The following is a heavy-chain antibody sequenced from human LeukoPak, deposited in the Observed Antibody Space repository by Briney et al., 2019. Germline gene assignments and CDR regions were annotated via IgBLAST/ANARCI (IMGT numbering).Heavy chain of an antibody. J-gene: IGHJ5*02. D-gene: IGHD3-10*01. CDR3: ARDSLSGSGSYNWFDP. CDR2: IYHSGST. Sequence: PSQTLSLTCAVSGGSISSGGYSWSWIRQPPGKGLEWIGYIYHSGSTYYNPSLKSQVTISVDRSKNQFSLKLNSVTAADTAVYYCARDSLSGSGSYNWFDPWGQGTLVTVSS. CDR1: GGSISSGGYS. V-gene: IGHV4-30-2*01.